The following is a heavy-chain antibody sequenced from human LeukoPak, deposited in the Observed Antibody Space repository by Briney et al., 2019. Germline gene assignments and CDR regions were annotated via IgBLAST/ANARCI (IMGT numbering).Heavy chain of an antibody. CDR1: RFTFSSYE. D-gene: IGHD6-19*01. CDR3: ARYSSGFLDS. V-gene: IGHV3-48*03. CDR2: ISNSGLTI. J-gene: IGHJ4*02. Sequence: PGGSLRLSCAASRFTFSSYEMNWVRRAPGKGLEWVSYISNSGLTIYYADSVKGRFTISRDNAKNSLYLQMNSLRADDTAVYYCARYSSGFLDSWGQGTLVTVSS.